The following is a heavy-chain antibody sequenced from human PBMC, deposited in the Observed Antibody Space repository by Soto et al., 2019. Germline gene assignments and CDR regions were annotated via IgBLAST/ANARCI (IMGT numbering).Heavy chain of an antibody. Sequence: QVQLVQSGAEVKKPGSSVKVSCKASGGTFSSYAISWVRQAPGQGLEWMGGIIPIFGTANYAQKFQGRVTINADESTSTAYMELSSLRSEDTAVYYCARGRDRNYEQSEGNWFDPWGQGTLVTVSS. CDR2: IIPIFGTA. CDR3: ARGRDRNYEQSEGNWFDP. D-gene: IGHD3-22*01. V-gene: IGHV1-69*12. CDR1: GGTFSSYA. J-gene: IGHJ5*02.